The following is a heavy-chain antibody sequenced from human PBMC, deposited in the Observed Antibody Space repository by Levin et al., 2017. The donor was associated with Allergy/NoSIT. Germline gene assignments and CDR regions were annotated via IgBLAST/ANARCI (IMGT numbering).Heavy chain of an antibody. CDR1: GGAVSRDNFY. CDR3: ARGDRNGLSDH. V-gene: IGHV4-61*01. D-gene: IGHD2-15*01. Sequence: RPGGSLRLSCTVSGGAVSRDNFYWGWIRQSPGERLEWLGSIYSTGSTIYNPSLGSRITISLDTSKNQFTLRLTSVTTADTALYFCARGDRNGLSDHWGPGTPLTVSS. CDR2: IYSTGST. J-gene: IGHJ4*02.